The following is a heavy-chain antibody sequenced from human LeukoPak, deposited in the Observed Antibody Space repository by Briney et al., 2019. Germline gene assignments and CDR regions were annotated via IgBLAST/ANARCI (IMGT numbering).Heavy chain of an antibody. V-gene: IGHV3-7*01. CDR3: ARDSGTGWNY. CDR1: GFTFSSYW. CDR2: IKQDGSDK. Sequence: PGGSLRLSCAASGFTFSSYWMTWVRQAPGKGLGWVASIKQDGSDKYYVDSVKGRFTISRDNAKNSVYLQMNSLRVEDTAVFYCARDSGTGWNYWGQGTLVTVSS. D-gene: IGHD3/OR15-3a*01. J-gene: IGHJ4*02.